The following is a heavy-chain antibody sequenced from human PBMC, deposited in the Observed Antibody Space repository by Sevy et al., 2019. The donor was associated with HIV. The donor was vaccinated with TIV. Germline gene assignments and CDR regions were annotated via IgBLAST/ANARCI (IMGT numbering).Heavy chain of an antibody. J-gene: IGHJ6*03. CDR2: ISYDGSNK. CDR3: DPGKGGLTFPRDNSRNTLFLQMNSLRAEDTAVYYCARDGQPLSSYYYYYMDV. V-gene: IGHV3-30-3*01. D-gene: IGHD3-10*01. CDR1: GFTFSSYA. Sequence: GGSLRLSCAASGFTFSSYAMHWVRQAPGKGLEWVAVISYDGSNKYYADSVKGRFTISRDNSKNTLYLQMNSLKAEDEIKNNEDPGKGGLTFPRDNSRNTLFLQMNSLRAEDTAVYYCARDGQPLSSYYYYYMDVWGKGTTVTVSS.